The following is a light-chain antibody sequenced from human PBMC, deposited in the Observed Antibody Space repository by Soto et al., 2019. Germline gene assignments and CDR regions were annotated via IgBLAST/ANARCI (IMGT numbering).Light chain of an antibody. CDR2: DVS. V-gene: IGKV1-5*01. CDR3: QQYTNYPWT. J-gene: IGKJ1*01. Sequence: DIQMTQSPPTLSASVGDRVTITCRASQSISSWLAWYQQRPGKAPNLLIYDVSSVESGVPSRFSGSGSGTEFTLTISSLQPDDFATYYCQQYTNYPWTFGQGTKVDIK. CDR1: QSISSW.